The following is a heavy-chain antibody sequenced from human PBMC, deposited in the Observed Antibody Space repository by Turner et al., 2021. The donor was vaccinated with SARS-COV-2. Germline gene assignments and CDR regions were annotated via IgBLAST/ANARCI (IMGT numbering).Heavy chain of an antibody. CDR3: VKDLGYSSGGMDV. V-gene: IGHV3-9*01. Sequence: EVQLVESGGGLVQPGRSLRLSCAASGFTFDDYAMDWVRQAPGKGLEWVSGISWNSGSIGYADSVKGRFTISRDNAKNSLYLQMNSLRVEDTALYYCVKDLGYSSGGMDVWGQGTTVTVSS. CDR1: GFTFDDYA. D-gene: IGHD6-19*01. J-gene: IGHJ6*02. CDR2: ISWNSGSI.